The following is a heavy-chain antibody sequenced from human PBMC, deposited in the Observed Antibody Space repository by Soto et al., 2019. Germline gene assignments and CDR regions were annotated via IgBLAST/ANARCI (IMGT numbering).Heavy chain of an antibody. V-gene: IGHV4-30-2*01. CDR3: ARGPIAAYNFDY. Sequence: PSETLSLTCAVSGGSISSGGYSWSWIRQPPGKGLEWIGYIYHSGSTYYNPSLKSRVTISVDRSKNQFSLKLSSVTAADTAVYYCARGPIAAYNFDYWGQGTLVTVSS. J-gene: IGHJ4*02. D-gene: IGHD6-6*01. CDR2: IYHSGST. CDR1: GGSISSGGYS.